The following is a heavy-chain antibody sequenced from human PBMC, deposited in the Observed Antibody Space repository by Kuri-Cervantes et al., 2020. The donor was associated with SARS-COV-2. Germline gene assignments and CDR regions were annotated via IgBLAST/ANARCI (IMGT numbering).Heavy chain of an antibody. CDR2: IYHSGCT. J-gene: IGHJ5*02. Sequence: SETLSLTCTVSGYSISSGYYWGWIRQPPGKGLEWIGSIYHSGCTYYNPSLKSRVTISVDTSKNQFSLKLSSVTAADTAVYYCARHYSGSYRLWFDPWGQGTLVTVSS. V-gene: IGHV4-38-2*02. CDR3: ARHYSGSYRLWFDP. D-gene: IGHD1-26*01. CDR1: GYSISSGYY.